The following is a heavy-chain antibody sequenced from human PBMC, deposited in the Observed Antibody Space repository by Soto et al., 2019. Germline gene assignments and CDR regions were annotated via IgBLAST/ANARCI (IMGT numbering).Heavy chain of an antibody. Sequence: QVQLVQSGAEVKKPGASVKVSCKASGYSFTGYYVHWVRQAPGQGLEWMGWVKPSTGGTDYAQKFQGRITMTRDTSSSTAYMEVSSLRTDDTAVYYCARDLYGSGWYYFDFWGQGTLVTVSS. CDR1: GYSFTGYY. J-gene: IGHJ4*02. CDR2: VKPSTGGT. D-gene: IGHD6-13*01. CDR3: ARDLYGSGWYYFDF. V-gene: IGHV1-2*02.